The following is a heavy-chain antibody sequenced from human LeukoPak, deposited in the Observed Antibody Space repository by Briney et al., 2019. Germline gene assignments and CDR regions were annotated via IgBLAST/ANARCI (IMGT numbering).Heavy chain of an antibody. J-gene: IGHJ3*02. CDR2: ISISGGSI. D-gene: IGHD1-26*01. V-gene: IGHV3-48*03. CDR3: ARGTDSGTSTRGGAFDI. Sequence: GESLRLSCAASGFTFISYDMNWVRQAPGKGLEWVSYISISGGSIYYADSVKGRFTISRGNAKNSLYLQMNSLRAEDTAVYYCARGTDSGTSTRGGAFDIWGQGTMVTVSS. CDR1: GFTFISYD.